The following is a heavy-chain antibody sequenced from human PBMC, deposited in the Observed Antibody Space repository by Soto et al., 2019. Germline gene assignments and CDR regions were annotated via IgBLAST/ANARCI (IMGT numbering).Heavy chain of an antibody. J-gene: IGHJ5*02. Sequence: EVQLVESGGGLVQPGGSLRLSCAASGFTFSSYWMSWVRQAPGKGLEWVANIKQDGSEKYYVDSVKGRFTISRDNAKNSLYLQMNSLRAEDTAVYYCARGGDIVVVPAALIWFDPWGQGTLVTVSS. CDR2: IKQDGSEK. CDR1: GFTFSSYW. V-gene: IGHV3-7*01. D-gene: IGHD2-2*01. CDR3: ARGGDIVVVPAALIWFDP.